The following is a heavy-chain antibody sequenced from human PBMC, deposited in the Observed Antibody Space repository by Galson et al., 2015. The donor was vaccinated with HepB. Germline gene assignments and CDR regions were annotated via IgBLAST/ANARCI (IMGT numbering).Heavy chain of an antibody. D-gene: IGHD1-26*01. CDR3: ARPRPMESGSYSLGY. CDR1: GGTFSSYA. J-gene: IGHJ4*02. V-gene: IGHV1-69*06. Sequence: SVKVSCKASGGTFSSYAISWVRQAPGQGLEWMGGIIPIFGTANYAQKFQGRVTITADKSTSTAYMELSSLRSEDTAVYYCARPRPMESGSYSLGYWGQGTLVTVSS. CDR2: IIPIFGTA.